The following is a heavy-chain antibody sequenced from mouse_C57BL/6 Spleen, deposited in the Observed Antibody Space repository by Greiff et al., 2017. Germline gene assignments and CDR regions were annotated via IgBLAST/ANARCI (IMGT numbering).Heavy chain of an antibody. J-gene: IGHJ1*03. CDR3: TRYYYGSSYGYFDV. V-gene: IGHV5-9-1*02. CDR1: GFTFSSYA. D-gene: IGHD1-1*01. CDR2: ISSGGDYI. Sequence: EVKLMESGEGLVKPGGSLKLSCAASGFTFSSYAMSWVRQTPEKRLEWVAYISSGGDYIYYADTVKGRFTISRDNARNTLYLQMSSLKSEDTAMYYCTRYYYGSSYGYFDVWGTGTTVTVSS.